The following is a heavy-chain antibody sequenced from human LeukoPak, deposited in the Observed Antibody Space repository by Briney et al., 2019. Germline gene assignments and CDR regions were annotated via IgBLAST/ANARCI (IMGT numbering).Heavy chain of an antibody. D-gene: IGHD3-22*01. CDR2: ISAYNGNT. CDR1: GYTFTSYG. CDR3: ARVGYYDSGVEGWFDP. J-gene: IGHJ5*02. Sequence: GASVKVSCKASGYTFTSYGISWVRQAPGQGLEWMGWISAYNGNTNYAQKLQGRVTMTTDTSTSTAYMELRSLRSDDTAVYYCARVGYYDSGVEGWFDPWGQGTLVTVSS. V-gene: IGHV1-18*01.